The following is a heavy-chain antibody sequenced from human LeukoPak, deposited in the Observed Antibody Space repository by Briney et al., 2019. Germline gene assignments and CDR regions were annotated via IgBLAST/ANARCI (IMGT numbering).Heavy chain of an antibody. CDR3: ARGYSYGYLPWFDP. Sequence: SGTLSLTCAVSGGSIKSNNWWSWVRQPPGKGLEWIGEIYHSGSTNYNPSLKSRVTISVDTSKNQFSLKLSSVTAADTAVYYCARGYSYGYLPWFDPWGQGTLVTVSS. CDR2: IYHSGST. CDR1: GGSIKSNNW. V-gene: IGHV4-4*02. D-gene: IGHD5-18*01. J-gene: IGHJ5*02.